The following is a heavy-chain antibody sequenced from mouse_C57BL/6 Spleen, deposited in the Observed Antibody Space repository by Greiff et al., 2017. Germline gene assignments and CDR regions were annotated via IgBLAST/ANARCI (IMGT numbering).Heavy chain of an antibody. CDR1: GYSFTDYN. CDR3: ARSNYGSSYAWFAY. J-gene: IGHJ3*01. D-gene: IGHD1-1*01. CDR2: INPNYGTT. Sequence: VQLKQSGPELVKPGASVKISCKASGYSFTDYNMNWVKQSNGKSLEWIGVINPNYGTTSYNQKFKGKATLTVDQSSSTAYMQLNSLTSEDSAVYYCARSNYGSSYAWFAYWGQGTLVTVSA. V-gene: IGHV1-39*01.